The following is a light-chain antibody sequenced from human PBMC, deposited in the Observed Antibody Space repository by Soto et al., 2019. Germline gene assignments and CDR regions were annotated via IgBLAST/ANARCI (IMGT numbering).Light chain of an antibody. CDR3: QQSST. CDR2: AAS. V-gene: IGKV1-39*01. CDR1: QSISSY. Sequence: DIQMTQSPSSLSASLGDRVTITCRASQSISSYLNWYQQKPGKAPKLLIYAASSLQSGVPSRFSSSGSGTDFTRTISSLQPEYFATYSCQQSSTFGQGTKVEIK. J-gene: IGKJ1*01.